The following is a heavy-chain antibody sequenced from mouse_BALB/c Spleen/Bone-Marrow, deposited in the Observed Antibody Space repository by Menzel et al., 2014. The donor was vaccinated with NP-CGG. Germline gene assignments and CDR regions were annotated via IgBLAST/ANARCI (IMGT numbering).Heavy chain of an antibody. V-gene: IGHV1-55*01. Sequence: QVQLQQPGAELVKTGTSVKLSCKASGYNFTSYRINWVKLRPGQGLEWIGDIYPGSGSTNYNEKSKSKATLTVDTSSSTAYMQLSSLASEDSALYYCARFSQLGLLAYWGQGTLVTVSA. CDR3: ARFSQLGLLAY. D-gene: IGHD3-1*01. J-gene: IGHJ3*01. CDR1: GYNFTSYR. CDR2: IYPGSGST.